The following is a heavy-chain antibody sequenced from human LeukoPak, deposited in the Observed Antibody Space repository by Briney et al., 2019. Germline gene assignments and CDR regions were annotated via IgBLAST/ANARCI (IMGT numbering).Heavy chain of an antibody. CDR3: ARDAVDIVATIHNWFDP. Sequence: ASVKVSCKASGYTFTGYYMHWVRHAPGQGLEWVGWINPNSGGTNYAQKFQGRVSMTRDTSISTAYMELSRLRSDDTAVYYCARDAVDIVATIHNWFDPWGQGTLVTVSS. V-gene: IGHV1-2*02. J-gene: IGHJ5*02. CDR2: INPNSGGT. D-gene: IGHD5-12*01. CDR1: GYTFTGYY.